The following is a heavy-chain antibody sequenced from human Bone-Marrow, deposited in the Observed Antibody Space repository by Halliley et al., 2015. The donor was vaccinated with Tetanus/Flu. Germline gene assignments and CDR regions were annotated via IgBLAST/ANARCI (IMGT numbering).Heavy chain of an antibody. CDR3: VRGVASRGFDP. Sequence: CAASGFTFSSYFMHWVRQAPGKGLVWVARIRSDGTTTAYADSVKGRFTISGDNVKSTLYLEMNSLRVEDTAVYYCVRGVASRGFDPWGQGTLFPVSS. CDR1: GFTFSSYF. V-gene: IGHV3-74*01. CDR2: IRSDGTTT. D-gene: IGHD3-3*01. J-gene: IGHJ5*02.